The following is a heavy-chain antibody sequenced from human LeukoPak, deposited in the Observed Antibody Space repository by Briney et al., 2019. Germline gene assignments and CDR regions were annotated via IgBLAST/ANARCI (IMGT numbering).Heavy chain of an antibody. J-gene: IGHJ4*02. V-gene: IGHV3-23*01. CDR1: GFTYSSYA. CDR3: AKCDGYSNYVSDY. Sequence: GGSLRLSCAASGFTYSSYAMSWVRQAPGKGLEWVSAITGSGGTTYYAESVKGRFTISRDNSKNTLYLQMNSLRAEDTAVYYCAKCDGYSNYVSDYWGQGTLVTVSS. CDR2: ITGSGGTT. D-gene: IGHD4-11*01.